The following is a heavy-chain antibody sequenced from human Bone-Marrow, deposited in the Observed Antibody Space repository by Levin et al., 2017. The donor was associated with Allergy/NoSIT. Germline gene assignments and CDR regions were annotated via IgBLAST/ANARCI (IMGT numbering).Heavy chain of an antibody. CDR2: ISSNGGST. Sequence: HGESLKISCSASGFTFSSYAMHWVRQAPGKGLEYVSAISSNGGSTYYADSVKGRFTISRDNSKNTLYLQMSSLRAEDTAVYYCVKDSLAFRTIFGVVIWGGANWFDPWGQGTLVTVSS. CDR3: VKDSLAFRTIFGVVIWGGANWFDP. J-gene: IGHJ5*02. D-gene: IGHD3-3*01. CDR1: GFTFSSYA. V-gene: IGHV3-64D*06.